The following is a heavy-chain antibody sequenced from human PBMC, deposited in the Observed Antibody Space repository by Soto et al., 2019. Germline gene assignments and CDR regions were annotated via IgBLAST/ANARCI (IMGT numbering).Heavy chain of an antibody. CDR3: ARDPGDGYSWANFFDY. CDR2: INPSGGST. CDR1: GYTFTSYY. V-gene: IGHV1-46*01. D-gene: IGHD2-21*01. Sequence: ASVKVSCKASGYTFTSYYMHWVRQAPGQGLEWMGIINPSGGSTSYAQKFQGRATMTRDTSTSTVYMELSSLRSEDTAVYYCARDPGDGYSWANFFDYWGQGTLVTVSS. J-gene: IGHJ4*02.